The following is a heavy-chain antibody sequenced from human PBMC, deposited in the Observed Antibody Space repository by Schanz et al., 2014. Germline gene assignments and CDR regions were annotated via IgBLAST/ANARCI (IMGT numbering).Heavy chain of an antibody. V-gene: IGHV1-18*01. CDR3: ARAKRFGDMDV. Sequence: QVQLVQSGAEVKKPGASVKVSCKASGYTFISYGIKWVRQAPGQGLEWMGWISAYNGHTDYAQKLQGRVTLTTDTSTSTAYMELRNLRSDDTAVYYCARAKRFGDMDVWGEWTTVAVSS. J-gene: IGHJ6*01. D-gene: IGHD3-10*01. CDR2: ISAYNGHT. CDR1: GYTFISYG.